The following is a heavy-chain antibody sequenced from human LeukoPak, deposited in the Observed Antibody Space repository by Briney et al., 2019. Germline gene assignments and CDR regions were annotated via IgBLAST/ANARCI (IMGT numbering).Heavy chain of an antibody. CDR2: IYPGDSDT. V-gene: IGHV5-51*01. J-gene: IGHJ4*02. CDR1: GYNFATSW. Sequence: GESLKISCKGSGYNFATSWIDWVRQMPGKGLEWMGVIYPGDSDTRYSPAFQGQVTISVVKSISTAYLQWSSLKASDTAMYYCARSPFDCTTTSCYPFDYWGQGTLVTVSS. CDR3: ARSPFDCTTTSCYPFDY. D-gene: IGHD2-2*01.